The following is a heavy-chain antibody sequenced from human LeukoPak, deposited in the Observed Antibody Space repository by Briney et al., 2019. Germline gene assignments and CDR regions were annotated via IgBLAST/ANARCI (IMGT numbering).Heavy chain of an antibody. CDR1: GGSISSSSYY. D-gene: IGHD6-25*01. J-gene: IGHJ3*02. CDR2: IYYSGST. CDR3: ARGAALNAFDI. Sequence: SETLSLTCTVSGGSISSSSYYWGWIRQHPGKGLEWIGYIYYSGSTYYNPSLKSRVTISVDTSKNQFSLKLSSVTAADTAVYYCARGAALNAFDIWGQGTMVTVSS. V-gene: IGHV4-31*03.